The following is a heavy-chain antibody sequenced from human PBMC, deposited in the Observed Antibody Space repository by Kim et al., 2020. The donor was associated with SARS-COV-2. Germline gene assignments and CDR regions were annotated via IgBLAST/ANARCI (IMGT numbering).Heavy chain of an antibody. J-gene: IGHJ3*02. Sequence: GGSLRLSCAASGFTFSNAWMSWVRQAPGKGLEWVGRIKSKTDGGTTDYAAPVKGRFTISRDDSKNTLYLQMNSLKTEDTAVYYCTTVPGRGLLWFGEPVAFGIWGQGTMVTVSS. D-gene: IGHD3-10*01. V-gene: IGHV3-15*01. CDR3: TTVPGRGLLWFGEPVAFGI. CDR2: IKSKTDGGTT. CDR1: GFTFSNAW.